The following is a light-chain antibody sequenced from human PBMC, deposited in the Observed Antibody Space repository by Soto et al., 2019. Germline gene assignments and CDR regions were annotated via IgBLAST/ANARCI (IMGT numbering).Light chain of an antibody. CDR3: QAGDSSVV. CDR1: KLGDKY. J-gene: IGLJ2*01. Sequence: SYELTQPPSVSVSPGQTASITCTGEKLGDKYACWYQQKPGQSPVLVIYQDSKRPSGIPERFSGSNSGNTATLTISGTQAMDEADYYCQAGDSSVVFGGGTKVTVL. CDR2: QDS. V-gene: IGLV3-1*01.